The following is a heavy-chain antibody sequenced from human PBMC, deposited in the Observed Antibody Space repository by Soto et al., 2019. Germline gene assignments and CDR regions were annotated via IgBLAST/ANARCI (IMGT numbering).Heavy chain of an antibody. CDR2: ISSSSSTI. CDR3: AREAVVVVAATGDPYAFDI. V-gene: IGHV3-48*01. CDR1: GFTFSSYS. J-gene: IGHJ3*02. Sequence: PGGSLRLSCAASGFTFSSYSMNWVRQAPGKGLEWVSYISSSSSTIYYADSVKGRFTISRDNAKNSLYLQMNSLRAEDTAVYYCAREAVVVVAATGDPYAFDIWGQGTMVTVSS. D-gene: IGHD2-15*01.